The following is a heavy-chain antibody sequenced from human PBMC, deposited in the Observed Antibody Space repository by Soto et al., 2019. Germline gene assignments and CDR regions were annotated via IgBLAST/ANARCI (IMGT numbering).Heavy chain of an antibody. D-gene: IGHD3-22*01. Sequence: GGSLRLSCAASGFTFSSYGMHWVRQAPGKGLEWVAVIWYDGSNKYYADSVKGRFTISRDNSKNTLYLQMNSLRAEDTAVYYCARGARDYYDPIYYYGMDVWGQGTTVTVSS. CDR3: ARGARDYYDPIYYYGMDV. J-gene: IGHJ6*02. CDR1: GFTFSSYG. V-gene: IGHV3-33*01. CDR2: IWYDGSNK.